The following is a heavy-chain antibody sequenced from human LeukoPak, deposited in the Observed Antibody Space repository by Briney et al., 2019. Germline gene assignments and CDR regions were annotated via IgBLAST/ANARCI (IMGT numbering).Heavy chain of an antibody. V-gene: IGHV3-9*01. Sequence: GGSLRLSCAASGFTFDDYAMHWVRQAPGKGLEWVSGISWNSGSIGYADSVKGRFTISGDNAKNSLYLQMNSLRAEDTAVYSCARDQGTTVTSYAFDIWGQGTMVTVSS. CDR1: GFTFDDYA. J-gene: IGHJ3*02. CDR2: ISWNSGSI. D-gene: IGHD4-17*01. CDR3: ARDQGTTVTSYAFDI.